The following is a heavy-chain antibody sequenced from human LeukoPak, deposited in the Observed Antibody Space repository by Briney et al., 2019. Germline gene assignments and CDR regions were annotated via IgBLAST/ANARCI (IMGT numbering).Heavy chain of an antibody. CDR1: GFTFSSYS. Sequence: PGGSLRLSCAASGFTFSSYSMNWVRQAPGKGLEWVSSISSSSSYIYYADSVKGRFTISRDNAKNSLYLQMNSLRAEDTAVYYCASSPLDSSSWYSYGMDVWGQGTTVTVSS. CDR3: ASSPLDSSSWYSYGMDV. J-gene: IGHJ6*02. CDR2: ISSSSSYI. V-gene: IGHV3-21*01. D-gene: IGHD6-13*01.